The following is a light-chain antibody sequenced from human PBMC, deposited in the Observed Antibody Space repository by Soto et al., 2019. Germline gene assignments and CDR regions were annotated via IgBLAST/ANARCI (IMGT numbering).Light chain of an antibody. CDR2: AAS. CDR1: QGISSY. V-gene: IGKV1-9*01. CDR3: QQRNSYPPT. Sequence: DIQLTQSPSFLSASVGDRVTITCRASQGISSYLAWYQQKPGKAPKLLIYAASTLQSGVPSRFSGSGSGTEFTLTISSLQPEDFATYYCQQRNSYPPTFGGGTK. J-gene: IGKJ4*01.